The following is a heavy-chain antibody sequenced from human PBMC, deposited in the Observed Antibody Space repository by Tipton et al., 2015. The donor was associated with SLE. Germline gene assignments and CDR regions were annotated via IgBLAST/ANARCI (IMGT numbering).Heavy chain of an antibody. CDR3: ARETRVEATFSKYNRFDP. Sequence: TLSLTCAVYDGSFSDYYWSWIRQPPGKGLEWIGEINPRGRANYNPSLRSRLTLSQDTSNNQFSLNINSVTAADAAVYYCARETRVEATFSKYNRFDPWGQGTLVTVSS. CDR2: INPRGRA. D-gene: IGHD1-26*01. V-gene: IGHV4-34*01. CDR1: DGSFSDYY. J-gene: IGHJ5*02.